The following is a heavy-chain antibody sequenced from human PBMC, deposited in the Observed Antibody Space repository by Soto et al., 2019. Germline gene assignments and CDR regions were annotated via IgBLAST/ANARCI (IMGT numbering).Heavy chain of an antibody. D-gene: IGHD6-13*01. J-gene: IGHJ4*02. CDR3: AGQYSSSWKIDY. V-gene: IGHV4-59*01. Sequence: SETLSLTCTVSGGSISSYFWSWIRQPPGKGLEWIGYIYYSGSTNYNPSLKSRVTISVDTSKNQFSLKLSSVTAADTAVYYCAGQYSSSWKIDYWGQGTLVTVSS. CDR1: GGSISSYF. CDR2: IYYSGST.